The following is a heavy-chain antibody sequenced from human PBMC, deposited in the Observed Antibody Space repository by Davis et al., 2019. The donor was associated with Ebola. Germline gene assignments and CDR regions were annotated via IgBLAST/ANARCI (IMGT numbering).Heavy chain of an antibody. J-gene: IGHJ4*02. CDR3: AREIAVAGFDY. CDR1: GYIFTSYA. Sequence: AASVKVSCKASGYIFTSYAMHWVRQAPGQRLEWMGWINAGNGDTKYSQKFRGRVTITRDTSASTSYMELSSLRSEDTAVYYCAREIAVAGFDYWGQGTLVTVSS. D-gene: IGHD6-19*01. CDR2: INAGNGDT. V-gene: IGHV1-3*01.